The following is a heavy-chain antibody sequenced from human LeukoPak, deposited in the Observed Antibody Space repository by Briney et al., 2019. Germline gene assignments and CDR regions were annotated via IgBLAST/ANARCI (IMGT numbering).Heavy chain of an antibody. Sequence: GGSLRLSCAASGFTFSRYWIHWVRQAPGKGLVWVSRINNDGSDTIYADSVKGRFAMSRDNAKNTVFLQMSGLRAEDTAVYYCARGGFSHAFDVWGQGTTVTVSS. CDR3: ARGGFSHAFDV. CDR2: INNDGSDT. CDR1: GFTFSRYW. J-gene: IGHJ3*01. D-gene: IGHD2/OR15-2a*01. V-gene: IGHV3-74*01.